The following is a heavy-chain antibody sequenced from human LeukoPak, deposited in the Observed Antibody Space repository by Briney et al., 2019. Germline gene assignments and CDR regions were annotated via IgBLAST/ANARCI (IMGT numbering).Heavy chain of an antibody. J-gene: IGHJ3*01. D-gene: IGHD5-12*01. CDR1: DDSISYYY. V-gene: IGHV4-59*08. CDR2: IYYTGTT. Sequence: KPSETLSLTCTVSDDSISYYYWSWIRQPPGKGLEWVGYIYYTGTTDYNPSLMSRVTISLDTSKNQFSLKLYSVTAADTAVYYCARRAGYSYAFDLWGQGTMVTVSS. CDR3: ARRAGYSYAFDL.